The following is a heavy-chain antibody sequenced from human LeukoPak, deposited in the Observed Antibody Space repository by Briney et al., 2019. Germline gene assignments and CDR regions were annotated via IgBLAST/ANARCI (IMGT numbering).Heavy chain of an antibody. Sequence: GGSLRLSCAASGFTFSSYSMNWVRQAPGKGLEWVSSISSSSSYIYYADSMKGRFTISRDNAKNSLYLQMNSLRAEDTAVYYCARDRRSDNYFDYWGQGTLVTVSS. CDR3: ARDRRSDNYFDY. CDR1: GFTFSSYS. V-gene: IGHV3-21*01. J-gene: IGHJ4*02. CDR2: ISSSSSYI.